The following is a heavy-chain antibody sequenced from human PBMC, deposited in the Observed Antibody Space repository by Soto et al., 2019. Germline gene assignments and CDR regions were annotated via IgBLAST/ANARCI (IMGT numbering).Heavy chain of an antibody. V-gene: IGHV3-23*01. CDR1: GFTFSSYA. Sequence: PGGSLRLSCAASGFTFSSYAMSWVRQAPGKGLEWVSAISGSGGSTYYADSVKGRFTISRDNSKNTLYLQMNSLRAEDTAVYYCARRAAVEPLFYYYYMDVWGKGTTVTVSS. J-gene: IGHJ6*03. CDR2: ISGSGGST. D-gene: IGHD2-2*01. CDR3: ARRAAVEPLFYYYYMDV.